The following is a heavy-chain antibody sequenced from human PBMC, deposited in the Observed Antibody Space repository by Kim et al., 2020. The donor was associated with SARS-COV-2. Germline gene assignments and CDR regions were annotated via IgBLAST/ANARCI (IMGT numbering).Heavy chain of an antibody. D-gene: IGHD3-9*01. CDR3: AREAAREVNYDFLTGYYTKKYYYGMDV. CDR1: GFTFSSYW. J-gene: IGHJ6*02. V-gene: IGHV3-7*01. CDR2: IKQDGSEK. Sequence: GGSLRLSCAASGFTFSSYWMSWVRQAPGKGLEWVANIKQDGSEKYYVDSVKGRFTISRDSSKNSLYLQMNSLRAEDTAVHYCAREAAREVNYDFLTGYYTKKYYYGMDVWGQGTTVTVSS.